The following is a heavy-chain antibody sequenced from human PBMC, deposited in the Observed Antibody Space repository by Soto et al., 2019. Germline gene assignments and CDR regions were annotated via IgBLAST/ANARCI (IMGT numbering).Heavy chain of an antibody. CDR2: INPSGGST. V-gene: IGHV1-46*01. J-gene: IGHJ6*02. CDR3: ARADGSSYHHDYYGIDV. Sequence: QVQLVQSGAEVKKPGASVKVSCKASGYTFTSYYMHWGRQPAGQGLEWLRIINPSGGSTSYAHKYQSRVTMTRDTSTSTVYLELGSLRAEDTAVYYCARADGSSYHHDYYGIDVRGQGTTVTVSS. CDR1: GYTFTSYY. D-gene: IGHD2-15*01.